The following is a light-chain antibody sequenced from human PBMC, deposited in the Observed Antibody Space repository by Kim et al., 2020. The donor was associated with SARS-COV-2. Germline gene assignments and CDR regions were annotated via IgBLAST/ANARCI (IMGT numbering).Light chain of an antibody. V-gene: IGKV3-11*01. CDR3: QQRSN. CDR2: DAS. J-gene: IGKJ5*01. CDR1: QSVGTY. Sequence: ATLSWSPGERAPLSCRASQSVGTYLAWYQQKPGQAPRLLIYDASKRATGIPARFRGSGSGTDFTCTIGTLEPEEFAVYYCQQRSNFGQGTRLEIK.